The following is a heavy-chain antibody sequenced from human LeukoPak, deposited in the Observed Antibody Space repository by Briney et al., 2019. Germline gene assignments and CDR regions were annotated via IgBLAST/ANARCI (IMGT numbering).Heavy chain of an antibody. CDR2: ISYDGSNK. D-gene: IGHD3-10*01. CDR1: GFTFSSYG. J-gene: IGHJ4*02. V-gene: IGHV3-30*18. Sequence: GGSLRLSCAASGFTFSSYGMHWVRQAPGKGLEWVAVISYDGSNKYYADSVKGRFTISRDISKNTLYLQMNSLRAEDTAVYYCAKKMTMVRGVIIFDYWGQGTLVTVSS. CDR3: AKKMTMVRGVIIFDY.